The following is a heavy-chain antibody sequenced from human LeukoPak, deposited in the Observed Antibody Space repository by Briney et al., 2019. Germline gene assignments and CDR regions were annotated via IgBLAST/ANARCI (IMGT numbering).Heavy chain of an antibody. CDR3: ARDCSGGSCYFDY. V-gene: IGHV4-59*01. CDR1: GGSISSYY. J-gene: IGHJ4*02. Sequence: PSETLSLTCTASGGSISSYYWSWIRQPPGKGLEWIGYIYYSGSTNYNPSLKSRVTISVDTSKNQFSLKLSSVTAADTAVYYCARDCSGGSCYFDYWGQGTLVTVSS. D-gene: IGHD2-15*01. CDR2: IYYSGST.